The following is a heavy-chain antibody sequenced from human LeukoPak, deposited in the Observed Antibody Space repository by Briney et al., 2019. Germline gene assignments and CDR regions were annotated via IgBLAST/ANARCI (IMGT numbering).Heavy chain of an antibody. J-gene: IGHJ3*02. CDR1: GFTFTNAY. V-gene: IGHV3-15*07. CDR3: VTDFGSGRRNDAFDI. CDR2: VKSKTYGGTT. D-gene: IGHD3-10*01. Sequence: GGSLRLSCAVSGFTFTNAYMNWVRQAPGKGLEWVGRVKSKTYGGTTDYAAVVRGRFTVSRDDSSNTLYLYMSSLKTEDTAVYFCVTDFGSGRRNDAFDIWGQGTMVTVSS.